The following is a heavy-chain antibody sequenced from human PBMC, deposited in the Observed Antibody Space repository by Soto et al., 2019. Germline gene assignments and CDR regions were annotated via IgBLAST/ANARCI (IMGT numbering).Heavy chain of an antibody. J-gene: IGHJ6*02. CDR1: GFGFSSSA. D-gene: IGHD3-3*01. Sequence: GGTLRLSCAAAGFGFSSSAFLWHRQEPPKGLESGSVLSYDGSNKYYADSVKGRFTISRDNSKNTLYLQMNSLRAEDTAVYYCARDLSSGDFWSGYYPGYYYYGMDVWGQGTTVTVSS. V-gene: IGHV3-30-3*01. CDR3: ARDLSSGDFWSGYYPGYYYYGMDV. CDR2: LSYDGSNK.